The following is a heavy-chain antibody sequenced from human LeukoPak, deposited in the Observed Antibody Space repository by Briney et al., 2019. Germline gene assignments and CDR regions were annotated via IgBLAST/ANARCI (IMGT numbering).Heavy chain of an antibody. CDR3: TTDPMTAVTNLGY. J-gene: IGHJ4*02. D-gene: IGHD4-17*01. CDR1: GFTFSDAW. Sequence: KPGGSLRLSCEASGFTFSDAWMSWVRQATGKGLEWVGRIKSITDGGTADYAAPVKGRFTNSRDDSKNTLYLEMNSLKTEDTAFYYCTTDPMTAVTNLGYWGQGTLVTVSS. CDR2: IKSITDGGTA. V-gene: IGHV3-15*05.